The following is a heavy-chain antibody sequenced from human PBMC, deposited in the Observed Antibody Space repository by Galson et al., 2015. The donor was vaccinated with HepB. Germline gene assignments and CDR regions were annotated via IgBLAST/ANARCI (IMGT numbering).Heavy chain of an antibody. CDR3: ARDLRDIEGFATFDP. CDR2: ISYDGSNK. CDR1: GFTFSIYA. V-gene: IGHV3-30-3*01. D-gene: IGHD3-9*01. J-gene: IGHJ5*02. Sequence: SLRLSCAASGFTFSIYAIHWVRLAPGKGLEWVAVISYDGSNKYYADSVKGRFTISRDNAKNTLSLQMNSLRAEDTAVYYCARDLRDIEGFATFDPWGQGTLVTVSS.